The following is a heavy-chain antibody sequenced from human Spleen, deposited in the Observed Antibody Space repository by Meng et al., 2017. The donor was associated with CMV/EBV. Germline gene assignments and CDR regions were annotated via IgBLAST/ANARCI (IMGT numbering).Heavy chain of an antibody. Sequence: SETLSLTCTVSGYSISYGYYWGWIRQPPGKGLEWIGSIYHNGITYYNPSLRSRVTISVDTSKNQFVLRLRSVTATDAAVYYCARGLWQDYYYYGMDVWGQGTTVTVSS. CDR1: GYSISYGYY. J-gene: IGHJ6*02. V-gene: IGHV4-38-2*02. CDR3: ARGLWQDYYYYGMDV. CDR2: IYHNGIT. D-gene: IGHD2-21*01.